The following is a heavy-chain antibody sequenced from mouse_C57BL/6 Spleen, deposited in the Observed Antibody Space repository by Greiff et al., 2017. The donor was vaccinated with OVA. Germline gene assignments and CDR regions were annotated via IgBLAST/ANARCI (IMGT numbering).Heavy chain of an antibody. CDR1: GYTFTSYW. D-gene: IGHD2-3*01. Sequence: QVQLKESGAELAKPGASVKLSCKASGYTFTSYWMHWVKQRPGQGLEWIGYINPSSGYTKYNQKFKDKATLTADKSSSTAYMQLSSLTYEDSAVYYCARYNDGYPVGFAYWGQGTLVTVSA. V-gene: IGHV1-7*01. CDR2: INPSSGYT. CDR3: ARYNDGYPVGFAY. J-gene: IGHJ3*01.